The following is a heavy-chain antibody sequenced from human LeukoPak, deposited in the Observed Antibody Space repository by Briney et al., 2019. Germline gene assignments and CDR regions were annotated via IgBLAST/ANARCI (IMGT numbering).Heavy chain of an antibody. CDR3: ARVPDYGIDY. J-gene: IGHJ4*02. CDR1: GYSISSGYY. D-gene: IGHD4-17*01. V-gene: IGHV4-38-2*02. CDR2: IYHSGST. Sequence: SETLSLTCTVSGYSISSGYYWGWIRQPPGKGLEWIGSIYHSGSTYYNPSLKSRVTISVDTSKNQFSLKLSSVTAADTAVYYCARVPDYGIDYWGQGTLVTVSS.